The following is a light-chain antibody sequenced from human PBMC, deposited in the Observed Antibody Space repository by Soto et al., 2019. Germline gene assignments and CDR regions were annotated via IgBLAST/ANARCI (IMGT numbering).Light chain of an antibody. CDR2: DVN. V-gene: IGLV2-14*03. J-gene: IGLJ1*01. Sequence: QSALTQPASVSGSPGQSVTISCTGASSDVGAYEHVSWYQQRPGRAPKLILYDVNNRPSGVSNHFSGSKSGNTASLVISGLQANDEADYYCSSYSTTNIIVLGPGTKVTVL. CDR1: SSDVGAYEH. CDR3: SSYSTTNIIV.